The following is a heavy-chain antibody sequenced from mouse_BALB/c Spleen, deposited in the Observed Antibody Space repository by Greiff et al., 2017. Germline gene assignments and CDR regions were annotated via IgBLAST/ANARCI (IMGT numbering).Heavy chain of an antibody. D-gene: IGHD1-1*01. V-gene: IGHV7-3*02. CDR2: IRNKANGYTT. Sequence: EVKLVESGGGLVQPGGSLRLSCATSGFTFTDYYMSWVRQPPGKALEWLGFIRNKANGYTTEYSASVKGRFTISRDNSQSILYLQMNTLRAEDSATYYCARVGDYVTWFAYWGQGTLVTVSA. J-gene: IGHJ3*01. CDR1: GFTFTDYY. CDR3: ARVGDYVTWFAY.